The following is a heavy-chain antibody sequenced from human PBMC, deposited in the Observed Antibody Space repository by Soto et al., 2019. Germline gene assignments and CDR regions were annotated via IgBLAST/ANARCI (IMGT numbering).Heavy chain of an antibody. CDR3: ARRLPGSADAFDI. Sequence: GESLKISCKGSGYSFTSYCIGWVRQMPGKGLEWMGIIYPGDSDTRYSPSFQGQVTISADKSISTAYLQWSSLKASDTAMYYCARRLPGSADAFDIWGQGTMVTVSS. D-gene: IGHD1-1*01. J-gene: IGHJ3*02. CDR1: GYSFTSYC. CDR2: IYPGDSDT. V-gene: IGHV5-51*01.